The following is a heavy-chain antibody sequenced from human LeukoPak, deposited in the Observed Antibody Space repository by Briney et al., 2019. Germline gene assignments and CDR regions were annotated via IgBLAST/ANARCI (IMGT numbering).Heavy chain of an antibody. Sequence: GGSLRLSCAASGFTFSSYGMHWVRQAPGKGLEWVSSISSSSSYIYYADSVKGRFTISRDNAKNSLYLQMNSLRAEDTAVYYCARDPGYSYGEADYWGQGTLVTVSS. CDR2: ISSSSSYI. J-gene: IGHJ4*02. CDR1: GFTFSSYG. D-gene: IGHD5-18*01. V-gene: IGHV3-21*01. CDR3: ARDPGYSYGEADY.